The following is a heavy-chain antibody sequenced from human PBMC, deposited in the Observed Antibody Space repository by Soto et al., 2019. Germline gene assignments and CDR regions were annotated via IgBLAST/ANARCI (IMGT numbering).Heavy chain of an antibody. Sequence: ASEGKCGGSGIRWVSQASGKGLEWVGRIRSKANSYATAYAASVKGRFTISRDDSKNTAYLQMNSLKTEDTAVYYCTRLDFLYCSGGSCNEPFDYWGQGTLVTVSS. D-gene: IGHD2-15*01. V-gene: IGHV3-73*01. CDR3: TRLDFLYCSGGSCNEPFDY. CDR2: IRSKANSYAT. J-gene: IGHJ4*02. CDR1: EGKCGGSG.